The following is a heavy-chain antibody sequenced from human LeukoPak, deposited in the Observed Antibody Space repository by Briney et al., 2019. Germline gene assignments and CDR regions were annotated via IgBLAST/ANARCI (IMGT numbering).Heavy chain of an antibody. J-gene: IGHJ6*03. D-gene: IGHD6-13*01. Sequence: SETLSLTCTVSDDSITIYYWTWIRQPPGKGLEWIGYIDHTGITNYSPSLNSRVTISRDTSKNHFSLELSSATAADTAVYFCARGCVSSSTWYSTYYYYFYMDVWGKGTTVTVSS. CDR3: ARGCVSSSTWYSTYYYYFYMDV. CDR1: DDSITIYY. CDR2: IDHTGIT. V-gene: IGHV4-59*01.